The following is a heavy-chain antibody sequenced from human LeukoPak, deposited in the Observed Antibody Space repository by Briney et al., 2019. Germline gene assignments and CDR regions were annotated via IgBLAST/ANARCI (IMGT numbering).Heavy chain of an antibody. Sequence: SETLSLTCTVSGGSISSYYWSWIRQPAGKGLEWIGRIYTSGSTNYNPSLKSRVTMSVDTSKNQFSLKLSSVTAADTAVYYCARVIPDWNDDLYYYYMDVWGKRTTVTVSS. V-gene: IGHV4-4*07. J-gene: IGHJ6*03. CDR3: ARVIPDWNDDLYYYYMDV. CDR2: IYTSGST. CDR1: GGSISSYY. D-gene: IGHD1-1*01.